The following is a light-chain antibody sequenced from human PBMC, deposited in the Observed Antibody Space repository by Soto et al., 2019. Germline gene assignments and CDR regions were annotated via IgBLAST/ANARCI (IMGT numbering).Light chain of an antibody. Sequence: EIVMTQSPNTLSVSPGERATLSFRASQSVSNDLAWYQQRPGQAPRLLIYDATHRATGIPARFSGSGSGTDFTLTISRLEPEDFAVYYCQQHGTSPITFGQGTRLEI. V-gene: IGKV3-20*01. CDR1: QSVSND. CDR3: QQHGTSPIT. J-gene: IGKJ5*01. CDR2: DAT.